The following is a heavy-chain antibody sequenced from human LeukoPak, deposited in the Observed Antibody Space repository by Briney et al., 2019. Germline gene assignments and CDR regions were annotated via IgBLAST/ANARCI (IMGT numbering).Heavy chain of an antibody. CDR2: AYYRSKWYI. CDR3: ARGTGDQQGYYYYYYMDV. Sequence: SQTLSLTCAISGDSVSGSPAVWNWIRQSPSRGLEWLGRAYYRSKWYIDYAVSVNGRITINPDTSKNQFSLQLNSVTPEDTAVYYCARGTGDQQGYYYYYYMDVWGKGTTVTVSS. D-gene: IGHD7-27*01. CDR1: GDSVSGSPAV. J-gene: IGHJ6*03. V-gene: IGHV6-1*01.